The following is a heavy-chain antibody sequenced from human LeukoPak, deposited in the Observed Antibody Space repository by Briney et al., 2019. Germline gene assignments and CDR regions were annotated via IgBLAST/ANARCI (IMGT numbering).Heavy chain of an antibody. CDR1: GFTFSSYA. J-gene: IGHJ4*02. CDR3: AGSDSSGYYHPAFDY. CDR2: ISYDGSNK. V-gene: IGHV3-30-3*01. Sequence: PGRSLRLSCAASGFTFSSYAMHWVRQAPGKGLEWVAVISYDGSNKYYADSVKGRFTISRDNSKNTLYLQMNSLRAEDTAVYYCAGSDSSGYYHPAFDYWGQGTLVTVSS. D-gene: IGHD3-22*01.